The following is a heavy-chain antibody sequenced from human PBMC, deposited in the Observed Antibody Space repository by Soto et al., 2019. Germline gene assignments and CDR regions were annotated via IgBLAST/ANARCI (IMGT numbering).Heavy chain of an antibody. Sequence: GGSLRLSCETSGFSSSVYGMHWVRQAPGKGLEWVAVIWYDASKQFYAASVEGRFTISRDNSKAILYLQMNSLRAEDTAVYYCAAWAEGATEVHWGQGTLVTVYS. CDR1: GFSSSVYG. V-gene: IGHV3-33*01. CDR3: AAWAEGATEVH. D-gene: IGHD2-15*01. J-gene: IGHJ4*02. CDR2: IWYDASKQ.